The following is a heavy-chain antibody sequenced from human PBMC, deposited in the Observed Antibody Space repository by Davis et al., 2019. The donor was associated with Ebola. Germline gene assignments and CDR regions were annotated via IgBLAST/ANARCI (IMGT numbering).Heavy chain of an antibody. V-gene: IGHV4-61*02. CDR3: ARAKVGAWGDNWFDP. D-gene: IGHD1-26*01. CDR2: ISSSDGT. CDR1: GGSISSSSYY. J-gene: IGHJ5*02. Sequence: PSETLSLTCTVSGGSISSSSYYWNWIRQPAGKGLEWIGRISSSDGTNYNPSLKSRVTMSVETSKNQFSLKLRSVTAADTAVYYCARAKVGAWGDNWFDPWGQGTLVTVSS.